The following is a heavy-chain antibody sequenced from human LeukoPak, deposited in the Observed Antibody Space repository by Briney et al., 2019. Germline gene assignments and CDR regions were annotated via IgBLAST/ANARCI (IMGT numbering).Heavy chain of an antibody. CDR1: DDSINNDRYF. Sequence: SETLSLTCSISDDSINNDRYFWSWIRQPPGKGLEWIGNINYSGSTYYNPSVKSRVTLSVDVSKNRFSLNLTSVTAADTALYFCARTHFDSLGWFDPWGQGIQVIVSS. V-gene: IGHV4-39*07. D-gene: IGHD3-9*01. CDR2: INYSGST. J-gene: IGHJ5*02. CDR3: ARTHFDSLGWFDP.